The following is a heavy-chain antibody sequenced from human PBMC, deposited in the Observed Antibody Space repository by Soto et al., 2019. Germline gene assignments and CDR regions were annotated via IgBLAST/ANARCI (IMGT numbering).Heavy chain of an antibody. CDR2: IYYSGST. Sequence: TLSLTCTVSGGSISSYYWSWIRQPPGKGLEWIGYIYYSGSTNYNPSLKSRVTISVDTSKNQFSLKLSSVTAADTAVYYCARTPLYGSGNNGMDVWGQGTTVTVSS. V-gene: IGHV4-59*01. CDR3: ARTPLYGSGNNGMDV. D-gene: IGHD3-10*01. J-gene: IGHJ6*02. CDR1: GGSISSYY.